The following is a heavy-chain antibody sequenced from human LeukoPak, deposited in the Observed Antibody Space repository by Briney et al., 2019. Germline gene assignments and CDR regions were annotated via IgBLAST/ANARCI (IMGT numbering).Heavy chain of an antibody. CDR1: GFTFSSYW. J-gene: IGHJ3*02. CDR3: ARPQHIAVAGTPSAFDI. D-gene: IGHD6-19*01. Sequence: GGSLRLSCAASGFTFSSYWMHWVRQAPGKGLVWVSRINSDGSSTSYADSVKGRFTISRDNAKNTLYLQMNSLRAEDTAVYYCARPQHIAVAGTPSAFDIWGQGTMVTVSS. CDR2: INSDGSST. V-gene: IGHV3-74*01.